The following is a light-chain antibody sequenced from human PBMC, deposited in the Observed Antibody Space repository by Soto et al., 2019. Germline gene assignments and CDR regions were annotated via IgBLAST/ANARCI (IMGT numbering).Light chain of an antibody. Sequence: QSALTQPASLSGSPGQSITISCTGSSSDIGGYKYVSWYQQHPGKAPRVLIYEVSNRLSGVSHRFSGSKSGNTASLTISGLQADDEGDYYCSSYTSSSTPVVFGGGTQLTVL. CDR2: EVS. V-gene: IGLV2-14*01. CDR1: SSDIGGYKY. CDR3: SSYTSSSTPVV. J-gene: IGLJ2*01.